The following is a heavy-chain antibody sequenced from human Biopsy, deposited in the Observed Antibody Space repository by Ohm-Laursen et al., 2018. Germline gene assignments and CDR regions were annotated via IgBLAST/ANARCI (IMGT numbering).Heavy chain of an antibody. CDR1: GFAFNLYE. D-gene: IGHD1-26*01. J-gene: IGHJ3*01. Sequence: SLRLSCAASGFAFNLYEMNWVRQAPGKGMEWISYIYSGGSPVSYADSVKGRFTISRDNAQNSLYLHMNSLRAEDTAVYYCARLNSGTYDASDLWGQGTMVIVSS. CDR3: ARLNSGTYDASDL. V-gene: IGHV3-48*03. CDR2: IYSGGSPV.